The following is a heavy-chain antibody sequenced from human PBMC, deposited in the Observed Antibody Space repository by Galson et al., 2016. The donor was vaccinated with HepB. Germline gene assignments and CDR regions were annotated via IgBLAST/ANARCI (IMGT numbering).Heavy chain of an antibody. V-gene: IGHV1-3*01. D-gene: IGHD3-9*01. CDR2: INAGTGNT. CDR1: GYTFTSYT. Sequence: SVKVSCKVSGYTFTSYTIHWVRQAPGQGLEWMGWINAGTGNTKYSQNFQGRVTITRDTSASTAYMELSSLRSEDTAVYYCARDLGHNILTGYTYYYFYGMDVWGQGTTVTVSS. CDR3: ARDLGHNILTGYTYYYFYGMDV. J-gene: IGHJ6*02.